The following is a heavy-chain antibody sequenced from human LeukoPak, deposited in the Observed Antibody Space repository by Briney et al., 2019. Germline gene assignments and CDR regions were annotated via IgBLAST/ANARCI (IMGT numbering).Heavy chain of an antibody. J-gene: IGHJ6*02. V-gene: IGHV3-48*02. CDR2: ISSSSSTI. D-gene: IGHD6-19*01. CDR3: ARAVWGSSGFHGMDV. CDR1: GFTFSSYS. Sequence: PGGSLRLSCAASGFTFSSYSMTWVRQAPGKGLEWVSYISSSSSTIYYADSVKGRFTISRDNAKNSLYLQMNSLRDEGTAVYYCARAVWGSSGFHGMDVWGQGTTVTVSS.